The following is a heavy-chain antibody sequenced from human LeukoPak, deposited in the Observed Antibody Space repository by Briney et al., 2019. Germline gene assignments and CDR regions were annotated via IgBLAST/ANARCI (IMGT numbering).Heavy chain of an antibody. D-gene: IGHD6-19*01. J-gene: IGHJ4*02. Sequence: SETLSLTCSVSGGSMSSNGYSWGWIRQPPGKGLEWIGSIYYSGSTHYNPSLASRVTISVATSKSQFSLMLSSVTAADTAVYYCASQQSSGWPPRGDDYWGQGILVTVSS. CDR2: IYYSGST. CDR3: ASQQSSGWPPRGDDY. V-gene: IGHV4-39*01. CDR1: GGSMSSNGYS.